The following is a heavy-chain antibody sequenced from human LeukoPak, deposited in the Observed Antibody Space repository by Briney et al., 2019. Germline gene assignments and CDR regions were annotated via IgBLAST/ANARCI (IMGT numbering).Heavy chain of an antibody. CDR2: IRSKVNNYAT. V-gene: IGHV3-73*01. CDR1: GFTFSGSA. D-gene: IGHD3-16*01. J-gene: IGHJ4*02. CDR3: DWGYDYVGNLAY. Sequence: PGWSLRLSCAASGFTFSGSAMHWVRQASGKGLEWVGRIRSKVNNYATAYAASVKGRFTVSRDDSKNTAYLQMTSLKTEDTAVYYCDWGYDYVGNLAYWGQGTLVTVSS.